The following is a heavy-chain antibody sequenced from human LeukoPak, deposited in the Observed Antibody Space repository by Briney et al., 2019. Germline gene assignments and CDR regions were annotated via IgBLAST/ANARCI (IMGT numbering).Heavy chain of an antibody. V-gene: IGHV3-7*01. D-gene: IGHD2-2*02. CDR1: GFTFSGYW. CDR3: TRGRYNDY. Sequence: GGSLRLSCAASGFTFSGYWMTWVRQAPGKGLEWVANIKQDGTEKYYVDSVKGRFSISRDNAKNSLYLQMNSLRDEDTAVYYRTRGRYNDYWGQGTLVTVSS. J-gene: IGHJ4*02. CDR2: IKQDGTEK.